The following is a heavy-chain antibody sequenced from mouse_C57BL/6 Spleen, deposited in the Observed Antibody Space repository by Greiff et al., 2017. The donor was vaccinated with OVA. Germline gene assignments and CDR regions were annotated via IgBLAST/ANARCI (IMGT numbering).Heavy chain of an antibody. CDR2: INPSNGGT. Sequence: VQLQQPGTELVKPGASVKLSCKASGYTFTSYWMHWVKQRPGQGLEWIGNINPSNGGTNYNEKFKSKATLTVDKSSSTAYMQLSSLTSEDSAVYYCARGGGYYYDWYFDVWGTGTTVTVSS. CDR1: GYTFTSYW. D-gene: IGHD1-1*01. V-gene: IGHV1-53*01. CDR3: ARGGGYYYDWYFDV. J-gene: IGHJ1*03.